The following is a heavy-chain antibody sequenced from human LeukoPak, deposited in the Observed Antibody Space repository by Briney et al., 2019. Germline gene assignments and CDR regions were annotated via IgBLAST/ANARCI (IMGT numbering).Heavy chain of an antibody. CDR3: ARGPYYYDSSGYYSFYYYGMDV. D-gene: IGHD3-22*01. Sequence: GASVKVSCKASGYTFTSYGISWVRQAPGQGLEWMGWISAYNGNTNYAQKLQGRVTMTTDTSTSTAYMELRSLRSEDTAVYYCARGPYYYDSSGYYSFYYYGMDVWGQGTTVTVSS. CDR2: ISAYNGNT. CDR1: GYTFTSYG. V-gene: IGHV1-18*01. J-gene: IGHJ6*02.